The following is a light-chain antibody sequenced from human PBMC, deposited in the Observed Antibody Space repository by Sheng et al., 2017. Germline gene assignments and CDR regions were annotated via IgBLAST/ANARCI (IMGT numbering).Light chain of an antibody. CDR1: ESVNRF. Sequence: DTVLTQSPATLSLSPGERATLSCRASESVNRFLAWYQQKPGQAPRLLIYDASHRATDIPVRFSGSGSGTDFTLTISSLEPEDFATYYCQQRTDWRTFGQGTRVEI. J-gene: IGKJ1*01. CDR2: DAS. V-gene: IGKV3-11*01. CDR3: QQRTDWRT.